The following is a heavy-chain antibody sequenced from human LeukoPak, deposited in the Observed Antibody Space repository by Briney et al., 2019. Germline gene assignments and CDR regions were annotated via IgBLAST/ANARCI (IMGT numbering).Heavy chain of an antibody. V-gene: IGHV3-7*01. CDR2: IKQDGSDE. Sequence: GGSLRLSCAASGFTFSTFWMTWVRQAPGKGLEWVANIKQDGSDEYYVDSVKGRFTISRDNAKNSLYLQMNSLRADDTAVYYCARGFHAVAGTGFDYWGQGTLVTVSS. D-gene: IGHD6-19*01. CDR3: ARGFHAVAGTGFDY. J-gene: IGHJ4*02. CDR1: GFTFSTFW.